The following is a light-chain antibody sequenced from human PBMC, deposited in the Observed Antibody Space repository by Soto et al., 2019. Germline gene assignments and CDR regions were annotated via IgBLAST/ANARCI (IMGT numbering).Light chain of an antibody. J-gene: IGLJ3*02. V-gene: IGLV1-44*01. CDR3: AAWDDSLNGWV. Sequence: QSVLTQPPSASGTPGQRVTVSCSGTSSNIGSNPVNWYQQVPGTAHKLLIYTNNQRPSGVPDRFSGSKSGTSASLAISGLQSEDGALYDCAAWDDSLNGWVFGGGTKLTVL. CDR1: SSNIGSNP. CDR2: TNN.